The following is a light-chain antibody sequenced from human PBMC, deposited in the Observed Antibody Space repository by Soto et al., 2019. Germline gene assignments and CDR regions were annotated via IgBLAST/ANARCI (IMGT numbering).Light chain of an antibody. CDR3: SSYTSSSTYV. CDR2: EVS. CDR1: SSDVGTYKY. Sequence: QAVLTQPASVSGSPGQSITISCTGTSSDVGTYKYVSWYQQYPGKAPKLMIYEVSNRPSGVSDRFSGSKSDNTASLSISGLQAEDEADYYCSSYTSSSTYVFGTGTKV. V-gene: IGLV2-14*01. J-gene: IGLJ1*01.